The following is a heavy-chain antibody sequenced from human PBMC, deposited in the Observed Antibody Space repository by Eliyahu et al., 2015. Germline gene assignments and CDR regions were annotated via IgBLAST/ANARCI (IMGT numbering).Heavy chain of an antibody. CDR3: ARYCVTSNCPLEYGLDV. Sequence: EVLLLESGGGLVQPGGSLRLSCAASQFXFSXYVMTWVRQAPGKGLGWVSLISAGGATSYNTTVKGRFTISRDNSKNTLYLQLNSLRAEDTAVYFCARYCVTSNCPLEYGLDVWGQGTTVIVSS. CDR2: ISAGGATS. V-gene: IGHV3-23*01. D-gene: IGHD4-17*01. CDR1: QFXFSXYV. J-gene: IGHJ6*02.